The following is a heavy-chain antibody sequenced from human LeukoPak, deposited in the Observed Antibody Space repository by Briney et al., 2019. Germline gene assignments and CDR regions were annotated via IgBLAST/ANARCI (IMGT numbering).Heavy chain of an antibody. J-gene: IGHJ4*02. CDR2: ISSSGSTI. D-gene: IGHD2/OR15-2a*01. Sequence: PGGSLRLPCAASGFTFSDYSMNWVRQAPGKGLEWVSYISSSGSTIYYADSVKGRFTISRDNAKNSLYLQMNSMRAEDTAVYYCARENKPKAIDYWGQGTLVTVSS. V-gene: IGHV3-48*04. CDR1: GFTFSDYS. CDR3: ARENKPKAIDY.